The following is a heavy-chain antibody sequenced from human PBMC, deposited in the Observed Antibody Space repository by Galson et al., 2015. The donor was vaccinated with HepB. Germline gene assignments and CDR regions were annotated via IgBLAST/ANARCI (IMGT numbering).Heavy chain of an antibody. J-gene: IGHJ3*02. CDR2: ISTYKGDT. Sequence: SCKASGYRFTDNGISWVRQAPGQGLEWMGWISTYKGDTKYAQNFQGRVTMTTDTSTGTAYMEVRRLRSEDTAVYYCARIVGWCMLCDDAFDIWGQGTMVTVSS. CDR1: GYRFTDNG. D-gene: IGHD2-8*01. V-gene: IGHV1-18*01. CDR3: ARIVGWCMLCDDAFDI.